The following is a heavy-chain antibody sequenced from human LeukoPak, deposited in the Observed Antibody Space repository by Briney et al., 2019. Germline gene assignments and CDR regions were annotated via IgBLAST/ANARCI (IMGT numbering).Heavy chain of an antibody. CDR2: IQNDGSDK. CDR3: AREGGRAAAGIFDY. Sequence: GGSLRLSCAASGINFRTSGMHWVRQAPGKGLEWVTFIQNDGSDKYYAASVKGRFTISRDNSKNTVYLHMNSLRADDTALYYCAREGGRAAAGIFDYWGQGTLVTVSS. V-gene: IGHV3-30*02. J-gene: IGHJ4*02. CDR1: GINFRTSG. D-gene: IGHD6-13*01.